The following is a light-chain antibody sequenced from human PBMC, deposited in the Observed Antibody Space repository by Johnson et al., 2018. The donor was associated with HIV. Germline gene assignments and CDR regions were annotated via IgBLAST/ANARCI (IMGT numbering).Light chain of an antibody. Sequence: QSVLTQPPSVSAAPGQNVTISCSGSSSNIGNNYISWYQQLPGTAPKLLIYEKNKRPSGIPDRFSASKSGPSATLDIPGLQTGGEADYYCGTLANSLGSHYCLGTGTKVPVL. V-gene: IGLV1-51*02. J-gene: IGLJ1*01. CDR2: EKN. CDR1: SSNIGNNY. CDR3: GTLANSLGSHYC.